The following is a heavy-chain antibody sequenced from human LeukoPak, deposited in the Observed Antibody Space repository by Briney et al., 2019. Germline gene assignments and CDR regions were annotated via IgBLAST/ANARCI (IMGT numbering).Heavy chain of an antibody. J-gene: IGHJ5*02. D-gene: IGHD3-22*01. Sequence: KPGESLKISCKGSGDSFTTYWIGWVRQMPGKGLEWMGIIYLGDSDTRYSPSFQGQVTISADKSISTAYLQWSSLKASDTAMYYCARHDSNYYGNGGSPHRNWFDPWGQGTLVTVSS. V-gene: IGHV5-51*01. CDR3: ARHDSNYYGNGGSPHRNWFDP. CDR2: IYLGDSDT. CDR1: GDSFTTYW.